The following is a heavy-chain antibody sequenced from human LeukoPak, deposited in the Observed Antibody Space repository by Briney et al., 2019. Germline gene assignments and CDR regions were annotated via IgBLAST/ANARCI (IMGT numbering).Heavy chain of an antibody. J-gene: IGHJ5*02. CDR1: GGSFSGYY. CDR2: INHSGST. D-gene: IGHD3-3*01. Sequence: SETLSLTCAVYGGSFSGYYWSWIRQPPGKGLEWIGEINHSGSTNYNPSLKSRVTISVDTSKNQFSLKLSSVTAADTAVYYCARHNVEIGFGVVIFRWFDPWGQGTLVTVSS. V-gene: IGHV4-34*01. CDR3: ARHNVEIGFGVVIFRWFDP.